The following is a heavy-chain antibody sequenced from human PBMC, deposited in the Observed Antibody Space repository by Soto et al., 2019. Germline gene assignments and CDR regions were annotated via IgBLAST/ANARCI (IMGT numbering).Heavy chain of an antibody. J-gene: IGHJ4*02. CDR1: GYPFTSYG. CDR2: IRPYNGNT. CDR3: ARKGVTSSWYGGGPDH. V-gene: IGHV1-18*04. Sequence: QVQLVQSGAEVKKPGASVKVSCTASGYPFTSYGISWVRQAPVQGVEWMGWIRPYNGNTNSAQNLQGRVTMTTDPSTSTAYMEFMGLRSDDTGVYYCARKGVTSSWYGGGPDHWGQGTLVSVSS. D-gene: IGHD6-13*01.